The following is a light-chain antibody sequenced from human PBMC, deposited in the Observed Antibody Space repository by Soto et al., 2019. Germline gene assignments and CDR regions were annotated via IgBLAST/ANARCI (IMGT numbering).Light chain of an antibody. J-gene: IGKJ3*01. V-gene: IGKV3-15*01. CDR2: GAS. Sequence: EIVVTQSPATLSVSPGERASLSCRASQSVSSNLAWYQQKPGQAPRLLIYGASTRATGIPARFSGSGSGTEFTLTISSLQSEDFAVYYCQQYNNWPPGVTFGPGTKVDIK. CDR1: QSVSSN. CDR3: QQYNNWPPGVT.